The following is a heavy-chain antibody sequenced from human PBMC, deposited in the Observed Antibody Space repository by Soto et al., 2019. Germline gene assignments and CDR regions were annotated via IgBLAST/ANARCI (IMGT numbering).Heavy chain of an antibody. V-gene: IGHV3-53*02. CDR1: GFTVSTSY. D-gene: IGHD2-21*02. CDR2: IYSGGST. CDR3: ARGSYCGGGCYGAAFDI. Sequence: EVQLVETGGGLIQPGGSLGLSCAASGFTVSTSYMSWVRQAPGKGLEWVSIIYSGGSTYYADSVKGRFSISRDNSQNTLYLQMNSLRAEDTAVYYCARGSYCGGGCYGAAFDIWGQGTMVTVSS. J-gene: IGHJ3*02.